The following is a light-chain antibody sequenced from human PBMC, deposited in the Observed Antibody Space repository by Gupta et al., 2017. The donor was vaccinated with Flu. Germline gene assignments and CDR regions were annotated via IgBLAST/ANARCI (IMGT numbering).Light chain of an antibody. CDR1: QGIGSW. CDR2: AAS. J-gene: IGKJ3*01. Sequence: DIQMTQSPSSVSASVGDRVTITCRASQGIGSWLVWYQQKPGETPKLLIYAASSLQSGVSSRFSGSGSGTDFTLTISSLQPEDFATYYCQQAHSFPLTFGPGTKVDLK. CDR3: QQAHSFPLT. V-gene: IGKV1-12*01.